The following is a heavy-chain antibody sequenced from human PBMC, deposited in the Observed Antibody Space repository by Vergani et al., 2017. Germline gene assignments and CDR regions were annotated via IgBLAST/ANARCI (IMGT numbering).Heavy chain of an antibody. J-gene: IGHJ6*03. D-gene: IGHD6-13*01. CDR2: IKQDGSEK. CDR1: GFTFSSYW. Sequence: EVQLVESGGGLVQPGGSLRLSCAASGFTFSSYWMSWVRQAPGKGLEWVANIKQDGSEKYYVDSVKGRFTISRDNAKNSLYLQMNSLRAEDTAVYYCARKGAGNYYYYYMDVWGKGTTVTVSS. CDR3: ARKGAGNYYYYYMDV. V-gene: IGHV3-7*01.